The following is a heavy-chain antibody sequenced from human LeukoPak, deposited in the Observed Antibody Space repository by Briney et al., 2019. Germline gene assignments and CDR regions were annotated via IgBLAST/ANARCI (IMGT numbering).Heavy chain of an antibody. J-gene: IGHJ4*02. D-gene: IGHD5-18*01. CDR2: IIPTLGIA. CDR1: GGTFSSYA. V-gene: IGHV1-69*04. Sequence: SVKVSCKASGGTFSSYAISWVRQAPGQGLEWMGRIIPTLGIANYAQKFQGRVTITADKSTSTAYMELSSLRSEDTAVYYCARVQLWYHYYFDYWGQGTLVTVSS. CDR3: ARVQLWYHYYFDY.